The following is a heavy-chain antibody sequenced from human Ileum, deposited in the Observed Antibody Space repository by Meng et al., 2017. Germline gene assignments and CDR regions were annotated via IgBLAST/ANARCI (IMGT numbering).Heavy chain of an antibody. CDR3: ARDYWGSLDY. CDR2: AANSFDPSP. D-gene: IGHD7-27*01. J-gene: IGHJ4*02. Sequence: QVPAQASGPGLVTASETLSVRCHVAGGPVRSAAYQWGWIRQPPGKGLEWIGYAANSFDPSPNDSPSLKSRVTISLDTPKNQFSLKLSSVTAADTAVYYCARDYWGSLDYWGQGILVTVSS. V-gene: IGHV4-61*08. CDR1: GGPVRSAAYQ.